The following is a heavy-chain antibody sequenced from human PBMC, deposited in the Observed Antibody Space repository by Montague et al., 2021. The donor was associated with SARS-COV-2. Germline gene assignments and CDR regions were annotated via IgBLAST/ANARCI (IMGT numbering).Heavy chain of an antibody. CDR1: GGSFSVLY. CDR3: ARGGIRYIFQRGVHYYYGMDV. J-gene: IGHJ6*02. Sequence: SETLSLTCAVYGGSFSVLYWSWIRQPPGKGLECIGEINHSGSTNYNPSLKSRVTISLDTSKNHFSLKLSSVTAADTAVYYCARGGIRYIFQRGVHYYYGMDVGGQGTTVTVSS. CDR2: INHSGST. V-gene: IGHV4-34*01. D-gene: IGHD3-3*02.